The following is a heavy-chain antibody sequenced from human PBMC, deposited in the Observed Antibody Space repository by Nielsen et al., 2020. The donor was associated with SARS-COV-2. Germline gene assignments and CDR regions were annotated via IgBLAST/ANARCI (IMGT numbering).Heavy chain of an antibody. V-gene: IGHV3-30*04. CDR3: ARGRSGTYYYGMDV. Sequence: GESLKISCAASGFTFSSYAMHWVRQAPGKGLEWVAVISYDGSNKYYADSVKGRFTISRDNSKNTLYLQMNSLRAEDTAVYYCARGRSGTYYYGMDVWGQGITVTVSS. D-gene: IGHD1-26*01. J-gene: IGHJ6*02. CDR2: ISYDGSNK. CDR1: GFTFSSYA.